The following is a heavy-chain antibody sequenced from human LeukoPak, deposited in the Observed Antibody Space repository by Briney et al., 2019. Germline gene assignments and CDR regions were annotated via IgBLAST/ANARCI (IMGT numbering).Heavy chain of an antibody. J-gene: IGHJ3*02. V-gene: IGHV4-39*07. CDR1: GGSISSSSYY. CDR3: ARVRVGAFLRCAFDI. D-gene: IGHD1-26*01. CDR2: IYYSGST. Sequence: SETLSLTCTVSGGSISSSSYYWGWIRQPPGKGLEWIGSIYYSGSTYYNPSLKSRVTISVDTSKNQFSLKLSSVTAADTAVYYCARVRVGAFLRCAFDIWGQGTMVTVSS.